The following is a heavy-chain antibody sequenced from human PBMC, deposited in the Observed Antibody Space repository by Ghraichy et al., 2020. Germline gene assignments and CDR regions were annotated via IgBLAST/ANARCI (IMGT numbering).Heavy chain of an antibody. CDR1: GYTFTSYG. D-gene: IGHD3-16*02. J-gene: IGHJ3*02. CDR3: AALWGSYRWGDAFDI. V-gene: IGHV1-18*01. CDR2: ISAYNGNT. Sequence: ASVKVSCKASGYTFTSYGISWVRQAPGQGLEWMGWISAYNGNTNYAQKLQGRVTMTTDTSTSTAYMELRSLRSDDTAVYYCAALWGSYRWGDAFDIWGQGTMVTVSS.